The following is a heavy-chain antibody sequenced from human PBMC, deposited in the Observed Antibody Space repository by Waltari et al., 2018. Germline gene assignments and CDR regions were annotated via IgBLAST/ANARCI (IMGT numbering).Heavy chain of an antibody. CDR1: GGSFSGYY. D-gene: IGHD3-3*01. Sequence: QVQLQQWGAGLLKPSETLSLTCAVYGGSFSGYYWSWLRQPPGKGLEWIGEINHSGSTNYNPSLKSRVTISVDTSKNQFSLKLSSVTAADTAVYYCARGFANYNFWSGYPQRYFQHWGQGTLVTVSS. J-gene: IGHJ1*01. CDR3: ARGFANYNFWSGYPQRYFQH. V-gene: IGHV4-34*01. CDR2: INHSGST.